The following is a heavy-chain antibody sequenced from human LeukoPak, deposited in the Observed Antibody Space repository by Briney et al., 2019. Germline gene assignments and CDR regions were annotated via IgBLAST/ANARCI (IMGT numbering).Heavy chain of an antibody. Sequence: PSETLSLTCTVSGGSISTYYWGWIRQPPGKGLEWIGYIYYSGTTNYNPSLKSRVTISVDTSKNQFSLKLSSVTAADTAVYYCARHEDSTNPYWFDPWGQGTLVTVSS. CDR1: GGSISTYY. CDR3: ARHEDSTNPYWFDP. D-gene: IGHD2-21*01. J-gene: IGHJ5*02. CDR2: IYYSGTT. V-gene: IGHV4-59*08.